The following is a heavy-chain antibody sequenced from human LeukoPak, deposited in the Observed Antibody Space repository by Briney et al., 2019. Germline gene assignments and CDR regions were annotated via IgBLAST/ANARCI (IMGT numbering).Heavy chain of an antibody. V-gene: IGHV3-23*01. D-gene: IGHD6-19*01. CDR2: ISSNVGST. CDR3: ATRGYSSGWYQYYFDY. Sequence: GGSLRLSCAASGFTFSSHAMSWVRQAPGKGLEWVSGISSNVGSTDYADSVKGRFTISRDNSKNTLYLQMNSLRAEDAAVYYCATRGYSSGWYQYYFDYWGQGTLVTVSS. J-gene: IGHJ4*02. CDR1: GFTFSSHA.